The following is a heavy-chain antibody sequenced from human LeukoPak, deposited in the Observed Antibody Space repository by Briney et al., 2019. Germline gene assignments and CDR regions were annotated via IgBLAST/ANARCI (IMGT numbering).Heavy chain of an antibody. Sequence: PGGSLRLSCAASGFTFDDYAMHWVRQAPGKGLEWVSLISWDGGSTYYADSVKGRFTISRDNSKNSLYLQMNSLRAEGMALYYCAKESDAGAFDYWGQGTLVTVSS. V-gene: IGHV3-43D*03. J-gene: IGHJ4*02. CDR1: GFTFDDYA. CDR3: AKESDAGAFDY. D-gene: IGHD2-8*02. CDR2: ISWDGGST.